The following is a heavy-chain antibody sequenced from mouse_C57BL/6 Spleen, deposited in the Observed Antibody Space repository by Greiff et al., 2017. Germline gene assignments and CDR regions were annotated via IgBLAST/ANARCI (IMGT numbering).Heavy chain of an antibody. V-gene: IGHV2-6-1*01. CDR2: IWSDGST. CDR1: GFSLTSYG. CDR3: ARHATGENYFDY. Sequence: QVQLQQSGPGLVAPSQSLSITCTVSGFSLTSYGVHWVRQPPGKGLEWLVVIWSDGSTTYNSALKSRLSISKANSKSQVFLKMNSLQTDDTAMYXCARHATGENYFDYWGQGTTLTVSS. D-gene: IGHD4-1*01. J-gene: IGHJ2*01.